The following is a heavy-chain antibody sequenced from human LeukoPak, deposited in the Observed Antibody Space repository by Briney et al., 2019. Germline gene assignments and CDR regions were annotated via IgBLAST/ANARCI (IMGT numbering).Heavy chain of an antibody. CDR1: GGSLSGYY. CDR2: INHSGST. V-gene: IGHV4-34*01. J-gene: IGHJ3*02. D-gene: IGHD4-17*01. Sequence: SETLSLTCAVYGGSLSGYYWSWIRQPPGKGLEWIGEINHSGSTNYNPSLKSRVTISVDTSKNQFSLKLSSVTAADTAVYYCASLWGDYGDYGAPDAFDIWGQGTMVTVSS. CDR3: ASLWGDYGDYGAPDAFDI.